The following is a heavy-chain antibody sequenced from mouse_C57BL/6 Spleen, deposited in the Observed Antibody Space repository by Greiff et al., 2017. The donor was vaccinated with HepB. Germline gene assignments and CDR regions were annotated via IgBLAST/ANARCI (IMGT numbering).Heavy chain of an antibody. Sequence: LVESGAELVMPGASVKLSCKASGYTFTSYWMHWVKQRPGQGLEWIGEIDPSDSYTNYNQKFKGKSTLTVDKSSSTAYMQLSSLTSEDSAVYYCARGGLDGSSSWFAYWGQGTLVTVSA. CDR2: IDPSDSYT. V-gene: IGHV1-69*01. J-gene: IGHJ3*01. CDR3: ARGGLDGSSSWFAY. CDR1: GYTFTSYW. D-gene: IGHD1-1*01.